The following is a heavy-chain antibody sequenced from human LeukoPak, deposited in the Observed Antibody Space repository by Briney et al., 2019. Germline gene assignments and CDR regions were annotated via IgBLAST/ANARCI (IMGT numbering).Heavy chain of an antibody. J-gene: IGHJ5*02. CDR1: GGSFSGYY. V-gene: IGHV4-34*01. CDR2: INNSGST. Sequence: SETLSLTCAVYGGSFSGYYWSWIRQPPGKGLEWIGEINNSGSTNYNPSLKSRVTISVDTSKNQFSLKLSSVTAADTAVYYCARGGGYCSSTSCDNCFDPWGQGTLVTVSS. CDR3: ARGGGYCSSTSCDNCFDP. D-gene: IGHD2-2*03.